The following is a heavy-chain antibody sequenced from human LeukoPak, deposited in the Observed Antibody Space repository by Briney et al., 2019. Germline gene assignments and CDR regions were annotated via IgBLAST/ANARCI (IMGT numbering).Heavy chain of an antibody. V-gene: IGHV4-34*01. CDR3: ATTLSSSWMPVDY. Sequence: SETLSLTCAVYGGSFSGYYWSWIRQPPGKGPEWIGEINHSGSTNYNPSLKSRVTISVDTSKNQFSLKLSSVTAADTAVYYCATTLSSSWMPVDYWGQGTLVTVSS. CDR1: GGSFSGYY. J-gene: IGHJ4*02. D-gene: IGHD6-13*01. CDR2: INHSGST.